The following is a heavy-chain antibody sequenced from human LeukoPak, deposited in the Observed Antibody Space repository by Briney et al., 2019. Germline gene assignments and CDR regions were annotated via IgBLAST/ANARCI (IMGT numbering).Heavy chain of an antibody. J-gene: IGHJ4*02. CDR1: GFTFSSYA. V-gene: IGHV3-23*01. D-gene: IGHD1-26*01. Sequence: PGGSLRLSCAASGFTFSSYAMTWVRQAPGKGLEWVSGITSSGASAYYAASVKSRFTVSRDNSENTLYLQINNLSAEDTGTYYCVRDEDLYSPTWYLFEDWGQGTLVTVSS. CDR2: ITSSGASA. CDR3: VRDEDLYSPTWYLFED.